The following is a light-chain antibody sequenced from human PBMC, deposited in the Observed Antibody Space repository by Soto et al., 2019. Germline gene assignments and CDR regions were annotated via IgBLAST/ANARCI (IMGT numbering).Light chain of an antibody. J-gene: IGLJ1*01. CDR3: AGWDGSLKGFV. V-gene: IGLV1-44*01. Sequence: QSVLTQPPSASGAPGQRVTISCSVSASNIGRDPVNWYQQVPGMAPKLLIYENNHRPSGVPDRFSGSKSGTSASLVISGLQSEDEAEYFCAGWDGSLKGFVFGTGTKVTVL. CDR2: ENN. CDR1: ASNIGRDP.